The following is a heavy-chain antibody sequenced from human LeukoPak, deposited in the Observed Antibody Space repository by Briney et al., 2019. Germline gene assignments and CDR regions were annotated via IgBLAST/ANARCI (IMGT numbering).Heavy chain of an antibody. Sequence: SGGSLRLSCAASGFTFSSYSMNWVRQAPGKGLEWVSSISSSSSYIYYADSVKGRFTISRDNAKNSLYLQMNSLRAEDTAVYYCAKDRVGAILYFDSWGQGTLVTVSS. D-gene: IGHD1-26*01. CDR3: AKDRVGAILYFDS. CDR2: ISSSSSYI. CDR1: GFTFSSYS. V-gene: IGHV3-21*04. J-gene: IGHJ4*02.